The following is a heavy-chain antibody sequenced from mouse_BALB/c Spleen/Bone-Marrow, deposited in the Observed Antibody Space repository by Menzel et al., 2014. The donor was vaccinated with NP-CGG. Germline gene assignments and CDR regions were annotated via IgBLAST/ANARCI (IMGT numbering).Heavy chain of an antibody. V-gene: IGHV5-9-1*01. Sequence: EVMLVESGGGLVKPGGFLKLSCAASGFTFSSYAMSWVRQTPEKSLEWVATISSGGSYTYYPDSVKGRFTISRDNAKNTLYLQMSSLRSEDTAMYYCARQREVRPYYYAMDYWGQGTSVTVSS. CDR2: ISSGGSYT. CDR1: GFTFSSYA. CDR3: ARQREVRPYYYAMDY. D-gene: IGHD2-14*01. J-gene: IGHJ4*01.